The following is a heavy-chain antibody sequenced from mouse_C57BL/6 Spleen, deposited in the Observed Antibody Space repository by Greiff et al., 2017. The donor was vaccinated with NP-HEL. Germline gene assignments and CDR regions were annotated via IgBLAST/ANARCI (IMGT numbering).Heavy chain of an antibody. V-gene: IGHV1-52*01. J-gene: IGHJ3*01. D-gene: IGHD2-1*01. Sequence: VQLQQSGAELVRPGSSVKLSCKASGYTFTSYWMHWVKQRPIQGLEWIGNIDPSDSETHYNQQFKDKATLTVDKSSSTAYMQLSSLTSEDSAVYYCARFYGNYEGAWFAYWGQGTLVTVSA. CDR2: IDPSDSET. CDR3: ARFYGNYEGAWFAY. CDR1: GYTFTSYW.